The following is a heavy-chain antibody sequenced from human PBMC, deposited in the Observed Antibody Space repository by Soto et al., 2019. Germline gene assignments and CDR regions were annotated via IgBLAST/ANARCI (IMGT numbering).Heavy chain of an antibody. V-gene: IGHV3-21*01. J-gene: IGHJ6*03. D-gene: IGHD2-15*01. CDR1: GFTFSDYT. CDR3: TRDASPAHKPLYFCYYMDV. Sequence: EEQLVESGGGLIKPGGSLRLSCVVSGFTFSDYTINWVRQAPGRGLEWVSSISTTSSDIYYADSVKGRFTISRDNAKNSLYQQMDSLTAADTAVYYCTRDASPAHKPLYFCYYMDVLSISTTFTVSS. CDR2: ISTTSSDI.